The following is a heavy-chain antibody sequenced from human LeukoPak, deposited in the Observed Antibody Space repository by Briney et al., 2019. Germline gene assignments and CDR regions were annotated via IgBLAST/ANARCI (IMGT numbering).Heavy chain of an antibody. V-gene: IGHV3-23*01. CDR3: AKGLGIRGGGFDH. J-gene: IGHJ4*02. CDR1: GFTFSSYA. CDR2: IRGGSITT. Sequence: PGGSLRLSCAASGFTFSSYAMSWVRQAPGKGLEWVSGIRGGSITTYYADSVKGRFTISRDDSKNTLYLQMNSLRAENTAVYYCAKGLGIRGGGFDHWGQGTLVTVSS. D-gene: IGHD7-27*01.